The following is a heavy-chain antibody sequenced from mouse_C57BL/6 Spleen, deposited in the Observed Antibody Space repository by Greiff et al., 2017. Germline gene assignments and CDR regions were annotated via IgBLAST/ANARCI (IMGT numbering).Heavy chain of an antibody. D-gene: IGHD1-1*01. J-gene: IGHJ4*01. CDR3: VRSATFAMGY. CDR2: IRSKSNNYAT. V-gene: IGHV10-1*01. CDR1: GFSFNTYA. Sequence: EVQLVESGGGLVQPKGSLKLSCAASGFSFNTYAMNWVRQAPGKGLEWVARIRSKSNNYATYYADSVKDRFTISRDDSESMLYLQMNNLKTEDTAMYYCVRSATFAMGYWGQGTSVTVSS.